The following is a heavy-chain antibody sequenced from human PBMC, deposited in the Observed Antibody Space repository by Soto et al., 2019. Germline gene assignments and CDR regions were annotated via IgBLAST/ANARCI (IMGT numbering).Heavy chain of an antibody. CDR3: AKDPSSGYYYGMDV. Sequence: EVQLLESGGGLVQPGGSLRLSCAASGFTFRSYAMSWVRQAPGKGLEWVSAISGSGGSTYYADSVKGRFTISRDNSKNTLYLQMNSLRAEDTAVYYCAKDPSSGYYYGMDVWGQGTTVTVSS. J-gene: IGHJ6*02. CDR1: GFTFRSYA. CDR2: ISGSGGST. V-gene: IGHV3-23*01. D-gene: IGHD1-26*01.